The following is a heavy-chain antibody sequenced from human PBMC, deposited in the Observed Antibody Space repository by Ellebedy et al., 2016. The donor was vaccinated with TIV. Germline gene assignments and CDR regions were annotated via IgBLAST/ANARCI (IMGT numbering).Heavy chain of an antibody. J-gene: IGHJ3*02. CDR1: GFMFSSYA. CDR3: ATGAYDI. V-gene: IGHV3-7*01. CDR2: IKEAGSEA. Sequence: GESLKISCAATGFMFSSYAMTWVRQAPGKGLEWVANIKEAGSEAYYVDSVKGRFTISRDNAKISLYLQMGSLTAEDTAVYYCATGAYDIWGQGTMVTVSS.